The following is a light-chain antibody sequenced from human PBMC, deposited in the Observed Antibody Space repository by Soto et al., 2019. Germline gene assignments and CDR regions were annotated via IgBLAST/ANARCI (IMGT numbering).Light chain of an antibody. CDR1: QSLVHSDGNTY. V-gene: IGKV2-30*02. CDR2: KVS. Sequence: DVVMTQSPLSLPVTLGQPASISCRSSQSLVHSDGNTYLNWFHQRPGQSPRRLIYKVSNRDSGVPDRFSGSGSGTHFTLKISRVEAEVVGVYYCMQGTHWPAFTFGGGTKLEIK. J-gene: IGKJ4*01. CDR3: MQGTHWPAFT.